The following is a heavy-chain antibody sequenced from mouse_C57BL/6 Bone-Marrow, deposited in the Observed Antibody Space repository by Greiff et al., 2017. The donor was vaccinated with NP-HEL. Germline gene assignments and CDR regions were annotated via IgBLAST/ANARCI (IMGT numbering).Heavy chain of an antibody. CDR2: IYPGDGDT. V-gene: IGHV1-80*01. J-gene: IGHJ2*01. D-gene: IGHD3-2*02. CDR1: GYAFSSYW. Sequence: VQLQQSGASVKISCKASGYAFSSYWMNWVKQRPGKGLEWIGQIYPGDGDTNYNGKFKGKATLTADKSSSTAYMQLSSLTSEDSAVYFCAGSGYYFDYWGQGTTLTVSS. CDR3: AGSGYYFDY.